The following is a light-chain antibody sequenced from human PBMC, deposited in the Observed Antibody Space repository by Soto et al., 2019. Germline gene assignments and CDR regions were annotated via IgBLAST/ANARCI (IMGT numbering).Light chain of an antibody. Sequence: QSALTQPPSASVSPGQSGTISCTGTSSDVGAYIFVSWYQQHPGKAPKLMVYDVNRRPPGVPDRFFGSKSGNTASLTVSGLQAEDEADYYCVSFAGGTYVFGTGTKLTVL. CDR1: SSDVGAYIF. V-gene: IGLV2-8*01. J-gene: IGLJ1*01. CDR3: VSFAGGTYV. CDR2: DVN.